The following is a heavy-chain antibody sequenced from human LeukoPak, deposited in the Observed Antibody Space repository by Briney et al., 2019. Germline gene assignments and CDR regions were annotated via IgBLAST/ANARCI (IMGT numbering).Heavy chain of an antibody. V-gene: IGHV4-4*07. CDR2: IYTSGST. D-gene: IGHD6-19*01. CDR1: GGSISSYY. Sequence: SETLPLTCTVSGGSISSYYWSWIRQPAGKGLEWIGRIYTSGSTNYNPSLKSRVTMSVDASKNQFSLKLSSVTAADTAVYYCARSDSSGWRYNWFDPWGQGTLVTVSS. CDR3: ARSDSSGWRYNWFDP. J-gene: IGHJ5*02.